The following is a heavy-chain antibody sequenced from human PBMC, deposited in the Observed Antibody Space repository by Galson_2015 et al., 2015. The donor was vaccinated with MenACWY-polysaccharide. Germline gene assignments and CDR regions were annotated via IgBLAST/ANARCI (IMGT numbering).Heavy chain of an antibody. V-gene: IGHV3-9*01. Sequence: SLRLSCAASGFTFDDYAMHWVRQAPGKGLEWVSGISWNSGSIGYADSVKGRFTISRDNAKNSLYLQMNSVRAEDTALYYCAKESYDFQALDYWGQGTLVTVSS. J-gene: IGHJ4*02. D-gene: IGHD3-3*01. CDR3: AKESYDFQALDY. CDR2: ISWNSGSI. CDR1: GFTFDDYA.